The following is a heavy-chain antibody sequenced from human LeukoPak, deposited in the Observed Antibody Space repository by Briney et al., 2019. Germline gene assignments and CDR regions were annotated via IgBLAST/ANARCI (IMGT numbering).Heavy chain of an antibody. Sequence: ASVKVSCKASGYTVTSYYMHWVRQAPGQGLEWMGIINPSGGSTSYVQKFQGRVTMTRDMSTSTVYMELSSLRSEDTAVYYCARQGITIFGVVREFDYWGQGTLVTVSS. V-gene: IGHV1-46*01. CDR3: ARQGITIFGVVREFDY. D-gene: IGHD3-3*01. J-gene: IGHJ4*02. CDR2: INPSGGST. CDR1: GYTVTSYY.